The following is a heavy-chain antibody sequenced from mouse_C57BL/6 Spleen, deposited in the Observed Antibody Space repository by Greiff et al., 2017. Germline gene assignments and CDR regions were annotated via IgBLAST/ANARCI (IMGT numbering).Heavy chain of an antibody. CDR1: GFTFSSYA. V-gene: IGHV5-4*01. CDR2: ISDGGSYT. CDR3: ARDRVYSNYDAMDY. D-gene: IGHD2-5*01. J-gene: IGHJ4*01. Sequence: EVMLVESGGGLVKPGGSLKLSCAASGFTFSSYAMSWVRQTPEKRLEWVATISDGGSYTYYPDNVKGRFPISRDNAKNNLYLQMSHLKSEDTAMYYCARDRVYSNYDAMDYWGQGTSVTVSS.